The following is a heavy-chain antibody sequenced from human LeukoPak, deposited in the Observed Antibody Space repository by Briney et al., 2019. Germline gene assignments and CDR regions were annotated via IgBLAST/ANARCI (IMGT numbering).Heavy chain of an antibody. J-gene: IGHJ3*02. CDR1: GFTVSSNY. D-gene: IGHD6-19*01. Sequence: GGSLRLSCAASGFTVSSNYRSWVRQAPGKGLEWVSVLYSGGSTYYADAVKGRFTISRDNSKNTVFLQMNSLRAEDTAVYYCARDGTQWLTQGAFDIWGQGTMVTVSS. V-gene: IGHV3-53*01. CDR2: LYSGGST. CDR3: ARDGTQWLTQGAFDI.